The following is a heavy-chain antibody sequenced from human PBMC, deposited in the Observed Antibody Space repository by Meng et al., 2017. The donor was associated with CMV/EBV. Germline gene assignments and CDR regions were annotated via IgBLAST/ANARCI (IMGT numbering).Heavy chain of an antibody. V-gene: IGHV4-34*01. J-gene: IGHJ4*02. Sequence: SETLSLTCAVYGGSFSGYYWSWIRQPPGKGLEWIGEINHSVSTNYNPSLKSRVTISVDTSKNQFSLKLSSVTAADTAVYYCARASYGRSPFYYWGQGTLVTVSS. CDR1: GGSFSGYY. CDR2: INHSVST. CDR3: ARASYGRSPFYY. D-gene: IGHD5-18*01.